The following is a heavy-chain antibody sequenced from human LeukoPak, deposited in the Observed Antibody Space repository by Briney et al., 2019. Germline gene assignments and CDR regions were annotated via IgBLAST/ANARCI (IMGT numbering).Heavy chain of an antibody. CDR1: GFTFSSYA. CDR3: AKGGGMTTVTSYFDY. CDR2: ISGSGGST. D-gene: IGHD4-17*01. J-gene: IGHJ4*02. Sequence: GGSLRLSCAASGFTFSSYAMSWVRQAPGKGLEWVSAISGSGGSTYYADSVKGRFTISRDNSKNTLYLQMNSLRAEDTAVYYCAKGGGMTTVTSYFDYWGQGTLVTVSS. V-gene: IGHV3-23*01.